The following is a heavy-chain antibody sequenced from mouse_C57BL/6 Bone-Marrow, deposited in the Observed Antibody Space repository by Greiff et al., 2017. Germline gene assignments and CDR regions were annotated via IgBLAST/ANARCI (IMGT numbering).Heavy chain of an antibody. V-gene: IGHV1-55*01. CDR1: GYTFTSYW. CDR3: ASRDPAWFAY. D-gene: IGHD3-1*01. J-gene: IGHJ3*01. Sequence: QVQLKQPGAELVKPGASVQMSCKASGYTFTSYWITWVKQRPGQGLERIGDIYPGSGSTNYNEKFKSKATLTVDTSSSTAYMQLSSLTSEDSAVYYCASRDPAWFAYWGQGTLVTVAA. CDR2: IYPGSGST.